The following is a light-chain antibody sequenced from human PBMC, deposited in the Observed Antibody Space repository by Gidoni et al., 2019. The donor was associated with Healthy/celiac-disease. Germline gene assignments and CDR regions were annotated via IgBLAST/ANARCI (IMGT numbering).Light chain of an antibody. CDR3: QQYGSSPTLT. V-gene: IGKV3-20*01. J-gene: IGKJ4*01. CDR2: GAS. CDR1: QSVSSSY. Sequence: IVLTQSPGTLSLSPGERATLSCRASQSVSSSYLAWYQQKPGQAPSLLIYGASSGSGTDFTLTISRLEPEDFAVYYCQQYGSSPTLTFXGXTKVEIK.